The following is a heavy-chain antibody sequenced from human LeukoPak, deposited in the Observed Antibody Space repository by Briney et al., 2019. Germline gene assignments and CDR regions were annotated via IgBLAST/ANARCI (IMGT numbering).Heavy chain of an antibody. V-gene: IGHV1-69*05. CDR2: IIPIFGTA. CDR3: ARGGYSSPPSDY. Sequence: SVKVSCKASGGTFSSYAISWVRQAPGQGLEWMGGIIPIFGTANYAQKFQGRVTITTDESTSTAYMELSSLRSEDTAVYYCARGGYSSPPSDYWGQGTLVTVSS. D-gene: IGHD6-13*01. CDR1: GGTFSSYA. J-gene: IGHJ4*02.